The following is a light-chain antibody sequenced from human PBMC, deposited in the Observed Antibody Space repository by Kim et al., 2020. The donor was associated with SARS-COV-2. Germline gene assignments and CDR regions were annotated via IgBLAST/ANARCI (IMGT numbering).Light chain of an antibody. Sequence: SYELTQPPSVSVAPGKTSRITCGGNNIGSKSVYWYQQKPGQPPVLVLYYDSDRLSGLSERFSGSNSGNTATLTISRVAAGDEADYYCQVWDCSSDHYVFG. CDR1: NIGSKS. V-gene: IGLV3-21*04. CDR3: QVWDCSSDHYV. J-gene: IGLJ1*01. CDR2: YDS.